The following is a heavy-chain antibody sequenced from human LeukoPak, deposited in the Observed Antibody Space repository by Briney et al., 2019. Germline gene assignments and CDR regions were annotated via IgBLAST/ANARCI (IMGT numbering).Heavy chain of an antibody. Sequence: GGSLRLSCAASGFTFSSYGMHWVRQAPGKGLEWVAVISYDGSNKYYADSVKGRFTISRDNAKNSLYLQMSSLRAEDTAVYYCARDMTTETTGDYWGQGTLVTVSS. V-gene: IGHV3-30*03. CDR2: ISYDGSNK. CDR3: ARDMTTETTGDY. D-gene: IGHD4-17*01. CDR1: GFTFSSYG. J-gene: IGHJ4*02.